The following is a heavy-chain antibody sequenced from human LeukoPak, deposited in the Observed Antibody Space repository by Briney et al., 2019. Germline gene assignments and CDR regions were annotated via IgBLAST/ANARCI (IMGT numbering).Heavy chain of an antibody. D-gene: IGHD5-12*01. J-gene: IGHJ4*02. CDR3: TRGTVQELATTYGTYFDS. Sequence: GGSLRLSCAASVLTFSRSAMHWVRQAPGKGLEWVAIISYDGSNNDYLDSVTGRLTISRDNSKNTLYLQMDSLTAEDTAVYSSTRGTVQELATTYGTYFDSWGQGTLVTVSS. CDR2: ISYDGSNN. V-gene: IGHV3-30-3*01. CDR1: VLTFSRSA.